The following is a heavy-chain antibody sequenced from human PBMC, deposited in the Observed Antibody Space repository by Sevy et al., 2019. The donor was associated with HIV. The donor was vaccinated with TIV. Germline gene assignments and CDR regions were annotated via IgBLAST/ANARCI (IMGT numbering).Heavy chain of an antibody. CDR1: GGSITSLS. CDR2: INYNGHI. Sequence: SETLSLICTVSGGSITSLSWTWIRQPPGKGLEWIANINYNGHINYNPSPKSRVTLPLDTSKNQFSLGLSSVTAADTAMYYCAGENAWGRGYSWGQGTLVTVSS. D-gene: IGHD1-26*01. J-gene: IGHJ4*02. V-gene: IGHV4-59*08. CDR3: AGENAWGRGYS.